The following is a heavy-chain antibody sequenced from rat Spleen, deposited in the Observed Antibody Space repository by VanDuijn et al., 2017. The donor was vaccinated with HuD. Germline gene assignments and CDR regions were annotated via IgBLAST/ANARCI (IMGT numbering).Heavy chain of an antibody. CDR3: ARSDGVHYYLPFAD. CDR1: GYSITSNY. V-gene: IGHV3-3*01. CDR2: INNAGST. J-gene: IGHJ3*01. D-gene: IGHD1-12*02. Sequence: EVQLQESGPGLVKPSQSLSLTCSVTGYSITSNYWGWIRKFPGNKLEWMGYINNAGSTNYNPSLKSRISITRDTSKNQFFVQVNSITTEDTATYYCARSDGVHYYLPFADWGQGTLVTVSS.